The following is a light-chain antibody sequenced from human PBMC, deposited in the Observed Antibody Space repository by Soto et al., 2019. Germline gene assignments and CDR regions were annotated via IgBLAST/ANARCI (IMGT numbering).Light chain of an antibody. CDR3: QQGSTTPIT. Sequence: DIQMSQSPSSLSASIGDRVTITCRAGQNIGSFLNWYQQKPGEAPRLLAYSAFRIQSGVPSRFNASGSGTDFTLSISSLQPEDVSPYYCQQGSTTPITFGLGTRLEIK. J-gene: IGKJ5*01. V-gene: IGKV1-39*01. CDR1: QNIGSF. CDR2: SAF.